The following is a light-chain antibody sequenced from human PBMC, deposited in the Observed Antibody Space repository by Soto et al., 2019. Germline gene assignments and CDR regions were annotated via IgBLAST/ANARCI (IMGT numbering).Light chain of an antibody. CDR2: GTS. Sequence: VMTQSPATLSVSPGERATLSCRASQSVDISLAWYQQKPGQTPRLLIYGTSSRATGIPTRFSGSGSGTDFTLSITRLEPEDFAVYYCQQYGSSRWTFGQGTKVDIK. V-gene: IGKV3-20*01. CDR1: QSVDIS. CDR3: QQYGSSRWT. J-gene: IGKJ1*01.